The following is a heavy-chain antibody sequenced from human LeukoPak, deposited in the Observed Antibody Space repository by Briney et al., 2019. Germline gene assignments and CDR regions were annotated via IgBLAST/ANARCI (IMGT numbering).Heavy chain of an antibody. Sequence: ASVKVSCKASGYTFTGYYTHWVRQAPGQGLEWMGWINPNSGGTNYAQKFQGRVTMTRDTSISTAYMELSRLRSDDTAVYYCARAPTTVTISLDYWGQGTLVTVSS. CDR3: ARAPTTVTISLDY. V-gene: IGHV1-2*02. D-gene: IGHD4-17*01. CDR1: GYTFTGYY. CDR2: INPNSGGT. J-gene: IGHJ4*02.